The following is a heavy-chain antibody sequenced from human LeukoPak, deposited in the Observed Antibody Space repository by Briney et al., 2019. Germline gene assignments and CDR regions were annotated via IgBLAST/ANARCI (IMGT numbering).Heavy chain of an antibody. J-gene: IGHJ5*02. CDR1: GYTFTGYY. D-gene: IGHD2-15*01. Sequence: ASVKVSCKASGYTFTGYYMHWVRQAPGQGLEWMGWINPNSGGTNYAQKFQGRVTMTRDTSISTAYMELSRLRSDDTAVYYCARVPRRRVAVNWFDPWGQGTLVTVSS. V-gene: IGHV1-2*02. CDR2: INPNSGGT. CDR3: ARVPRRRVAVNWFDP.